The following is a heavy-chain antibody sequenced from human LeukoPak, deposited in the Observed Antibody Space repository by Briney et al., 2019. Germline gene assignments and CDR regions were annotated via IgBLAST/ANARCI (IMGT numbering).Heavy chain of an antibody. D-gene: IGHD6-13*01. CDR1: GYTFTGYY. V-gene: IGHV1-2*02. J-gene: IGHJ4*02. CDR2: INPDSGGT. Sequence: ASVKVSCKASGYTFTGYYMHWVRQAPGQGLVWMGWINPDSGGTAYAQKFQGRVTMTRDPSISTAYMELSRLRSDDTAVYYCARDQQLASVLDYWGQGTLVTVSS. CDR3: ARDQQLASVLDY.